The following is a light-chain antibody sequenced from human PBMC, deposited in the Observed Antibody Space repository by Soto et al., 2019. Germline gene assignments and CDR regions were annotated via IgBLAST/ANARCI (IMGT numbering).Light chain of an antibody. CDR3: AAWDDSLSVRL. CDR1: SSNIGGNY. V-gene: IGLV1-47*01. J-gene: IGLJ3*02. Sequence: QSVLTQPPSASATPGQRVTISCSGSSSNIGGNYVYWYQQLPGTAPKNLIYRNDQRPSGVPDRFSGSKSGTSASLAISGLQSEDEADYYCAAWDDSLSVRLFGGGTKVTVL. CDR2: RND.